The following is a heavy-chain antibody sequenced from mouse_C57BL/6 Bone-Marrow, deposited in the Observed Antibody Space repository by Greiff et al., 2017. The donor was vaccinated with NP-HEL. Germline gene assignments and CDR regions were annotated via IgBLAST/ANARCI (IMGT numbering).Heavy chain of an antibody. Sequence: ESGAELVRPGASVTLSCKASGYTFTDYEMHWVKQTPVHGLEWIGAIDPETGGTAYNQKFKGKAILTADKSSSTAYMELRSLTSEDSAVYYCTREGYDGYYVYFDYWGQGTTLTVSS. V-gene: IGHV1-15*01. CDR1: GYTFTDYE. CDR3: TREGYDGYYVYFDY. D-gene: IGHD2-3*01. J-gene: IGHJ2*01. CDR2: IDPETGGT.